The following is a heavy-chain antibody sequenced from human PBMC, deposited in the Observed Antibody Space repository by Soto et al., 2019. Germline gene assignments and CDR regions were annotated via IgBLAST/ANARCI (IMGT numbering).Heavy chain of an antibody. Sequence: QVQLQQWGAGLLKPSETLSLTCAVYGGSFSGYYWSWIRQPPGKGLEWIGEINHSGSTNYNPSLKSRVTISVDTSKNQFALKLSSVTAADTAVYYCASLRLENYWGQGTLVTVSS. CDR2: INHSGST. J-gene: IGHJ4*02. CDR1: GGSFSGYY. D-gene: IGHD3-3*01. CDR3: ASLRLENY. V-gene: IGHV4-34*01.